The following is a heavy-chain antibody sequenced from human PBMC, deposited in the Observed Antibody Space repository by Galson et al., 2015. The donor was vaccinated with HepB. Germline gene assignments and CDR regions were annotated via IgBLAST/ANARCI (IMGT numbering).Heavy chain of an antibody. CDR1: GFTFSSYG. CDR3: AKASRRADPLSDYYDSSGYSAVDDY. V-gene: IGHV3-30*02. J-gene: IGHJ4*02. D-gene: IGHD3-22*01. CDR2: IRYDGSNK. Sequence: SLRLSCAASGFTFSSYGMHWVRQAPGKGLEWVAFIRYDGSNKYYADSVKGRFTISRDNSKNTLYLQMNSLRAEDTDVYYCAKASRRADPLSDYYDSSGYSAVDDYRGQGTLVTVSS.